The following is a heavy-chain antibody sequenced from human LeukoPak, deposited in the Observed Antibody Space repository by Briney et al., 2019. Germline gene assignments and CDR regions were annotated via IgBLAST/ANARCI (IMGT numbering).Heavy chain of an antibody. CDR2: IKQDGSEK. CDR1: GFTFSSYW. CDR3: ARDWAKLRYFDWFKTDAFDI. J-gene: IGHJ3*02. D-gene: IGHD3-9*01. Sequence: GGSLRLSCAASGFTFSSYWMSWVRQAPGKGLEWVANIKQDGSEKYYVDSVKGRFTISRDNAKNSLYLQMNSLRAEDTAAYYCARDWAKLRYFDWFKTDAFDIWGQGTMVTVSS. V-gene: IGHV3-7*01.